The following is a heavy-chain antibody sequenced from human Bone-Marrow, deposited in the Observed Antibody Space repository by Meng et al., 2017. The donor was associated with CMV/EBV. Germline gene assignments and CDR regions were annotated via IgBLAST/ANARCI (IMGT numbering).Heavy chain of an antibody. V-gene: IGHV1-69*05. Sequence: SVKVSCKASGGTFSSYAISWVRQAPGHGLEWMGGIIPIFGTANYAQKFQGRVTITTDESTSTAYMELSRLRSDDTAVYYCARATGNWFDPWGQGTLVTVSS. CDR3: ARATGNWFDP. J-gene: IGHJ5*02. CDR1: GGTFSSYA. CDR2: IIPIFGTA.